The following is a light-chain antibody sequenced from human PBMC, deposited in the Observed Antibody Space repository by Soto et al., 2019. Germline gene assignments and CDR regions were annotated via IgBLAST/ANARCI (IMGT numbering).Light chain of an antibody. J-gene: IGLJ1*01. CDR1: SSDVGGYNY. CDR2: EVS. V-gene: IGLV2-14*01. Sequence: QSAMTQPASVSGSPGQSITISCTGTSSDVGGYNYVSWYQQHPGKAPKLMIYEVSNRPSGVSNRFSGSKSGNTASLTISGLQAEDEADYYCGSYTSSSTPFYVFGTGTKV. CDR3: GSYTSSSTPFYV.